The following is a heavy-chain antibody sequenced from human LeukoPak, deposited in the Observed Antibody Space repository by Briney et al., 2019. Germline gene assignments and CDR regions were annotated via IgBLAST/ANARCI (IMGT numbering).Heavy chain of an antibody. CDR1: GGSFSDYY. D-gene: IGHD3-10*01. J-gene: IGHJ6*02. CDR3: ARGCCRGYGTDV. V-gene: IGHV4-34*01. Sequence: SSETLSLTCAVYGGSFSDYYWTWIRQTPGKGLEWIGEINNSGSINYNPFLKSRATISVDRSKNQFSLKLSSLTAADTAVYYCARGCCRGYGTDVWGQGTTVIVSS. CDR2: INNSGSI.